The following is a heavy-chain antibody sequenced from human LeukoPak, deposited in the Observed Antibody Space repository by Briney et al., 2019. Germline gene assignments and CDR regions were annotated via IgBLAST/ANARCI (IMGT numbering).Heavy chain of an antibody. Sequence: GGSLRLSCAASGFSFISYGMHWVRQAPGKGLEWVGVISDDGRRKDYADSVKGRFIISRDNSKSTLYLQLSSLRAEDTAVYYCAKAMSTDHYDSRGFYRVDFDSWGQGTLVTVSS. CDR1: GFSFISYG. J-gene: IGHJ4*02. D-gene: IGHD3-22*01. V-gene: IGHV3-30*18. CDR2: ISDDGRRK. CDR3: AKAMSTDHYDSRGFYRVDFDS.